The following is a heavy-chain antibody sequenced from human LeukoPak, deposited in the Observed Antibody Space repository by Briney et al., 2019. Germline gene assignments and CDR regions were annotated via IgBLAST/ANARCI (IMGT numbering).Heavy chain of an antibody. D-gene: IGHD3-10*01. CDR2: INTNTGNP. V-gene: IGHV7-4-1*02. Sequence: ASVKVSCKASGYTFTSYAMNWVRQAPGHGLEWMGWINTNTGNPTYAQGFTGRFVFSLDTSVSTAYLQISSLKAEDTAVYYCARKGGLWFGEFDNWFDPWGQGTLVTVSS. CDR3: ARKGGLWFGEFDNWFDP. J-gene: IGHJ5*02. CDR1: GYTFTSYA.